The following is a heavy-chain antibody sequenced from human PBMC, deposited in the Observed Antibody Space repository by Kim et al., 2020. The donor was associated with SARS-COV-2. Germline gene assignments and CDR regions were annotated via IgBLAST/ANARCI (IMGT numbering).Heavy chain of an antibody. CDR3: AREACSSTSCYLIDKNYYYYGMDV. Sequence: ASVKVSCKASGYTFTGYYMHWVRQAPGQGLEWMGIINPSGGSTSYAQKFKGRVTMTRDTSTSTVYMELSRLRSEDTAVYYCAREACSSTSCYLIDKNYYYYGMDVWGQGTTVTVSS. CDR1: GYTFTGYY. J-gene: IGHJ6*02. V-gene: IGHV1-46*03. CDR2: INPSGGST. D-gene: IGHD2-2*01.